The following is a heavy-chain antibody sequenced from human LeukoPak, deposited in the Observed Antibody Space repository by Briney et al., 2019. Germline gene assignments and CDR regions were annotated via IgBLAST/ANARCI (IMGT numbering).Heavy chain of an antibody. V-gene: IGHV1-18*01. CDR1: GYTITSYG. CDR2: ISAYNGNT. Sequence: ASVTVSCKASGYTITSYGISWVRQAPGQGLEWMGWISAYNGNTNYAQKLQGRVTMTTDTSTSTAYMELRSLRSDDTAVYYCARGHKEYCSSTSCPLDYWGQGTLVTVSS. D-gene: IGHD2-2*01. CDR3: ARGHKEYCSSTSCPLDY. J-gene: IGHJ4*02.